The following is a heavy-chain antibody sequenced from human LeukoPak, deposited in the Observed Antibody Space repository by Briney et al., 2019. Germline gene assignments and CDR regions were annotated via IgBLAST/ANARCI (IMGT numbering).Heavy chain of an antibody. J-gene: IGHJ4*02. Sequence: TGGSLRLSCAASGFTFSSYAMHWVRQAPGKGLEWVAVISYDGSNKYYADSVKGRFTISRDNSKDTLYLRMNSLRAEDTAVYYCARADILTGPVDYWGQGTLVTVSS. D-gene: IGHD3-9*01. CDR1: GFTFSSYA. CDR2: ISYDGSNK. CDR3: ARADILTGPVDY. V-gene: IGHV3-30*04.